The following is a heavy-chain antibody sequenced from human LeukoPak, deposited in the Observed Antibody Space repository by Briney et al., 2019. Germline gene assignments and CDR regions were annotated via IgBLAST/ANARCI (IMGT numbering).Heavy chain of an antibody. CDR1: GFTFSNAW. Sequence: GGSLRLSCAASGFTFSNAWMSWVRQAPGKGLEWVGRIKSKTDGGTTDYAAPVKGRFTISRDGSKNTLYLQMNSLKTEDTAVYYCTTDVGATKFYYYYMDVWGKGTTVTVSS. J-gene: IGHJ6*03. D-gene: IGHD1-26*01. CDR2: IKSKTDGGTT. CDR3: TTDVGATKFYYYYMDV. V-gene: IGHV3-15*01.